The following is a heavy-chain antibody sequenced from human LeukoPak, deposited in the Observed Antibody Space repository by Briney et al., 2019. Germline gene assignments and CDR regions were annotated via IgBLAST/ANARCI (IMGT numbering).Heavy chain of an antibody. V-gene: IGHV4-59*08. CDR2: ILYSGST. CDR3: AKYRASLGP. D-gene: IGHD5-12*01. Sequence: SETLSLTCTVSGGSINSDYWSWVRQPPGKGREWIGCILYSGSTNYNPSLKSRVTISVDTSKSQFSLKLSSVTAADTAVYYCAKYRASLGPWGQGTLVTVSS. J-gene: IGHJ5*02. CDR1: GGSINSDY.